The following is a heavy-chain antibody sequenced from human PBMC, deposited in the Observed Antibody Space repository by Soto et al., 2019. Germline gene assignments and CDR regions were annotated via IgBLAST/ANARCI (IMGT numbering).Heavy chain of an antibody. Sequence: SVKVSCKASGGTFSSYAVSWVRQSPGQGLEWMGVIIPLLNTPKYVQKFQGRVTITADASATTAYMELSSLRSEDTAVYYCARESSSPNYYYYGMDVWGQGTTVTVSS. CDR2: IIPLLNTP. V-gene: IGHV1-69*13. CDR1: GGTFSSYA. CDR3: ARESSSPNYYYYGMDV. J-gene: IGHJ6*02. D-gene: IGHD6-6*01.